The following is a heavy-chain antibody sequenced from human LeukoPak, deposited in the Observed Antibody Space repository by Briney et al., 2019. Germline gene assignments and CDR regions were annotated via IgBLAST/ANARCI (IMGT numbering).Heavy chain of an antibody. Sequence: PSETLSLTCTVSGYSLSSGYYWGWIRQPPGKGLEWIGSIYHSGRTFYNPSLKSRVTISVDKSQNHFSLKLTSVTAADTAVYYCTRPFYYYMDVWGKGTTVTVSS. CDR1: GYSLSSGYY. J-gene: IGHJ6*03. V-gene: IGHV4-38-2*02. CDR2: IYHSGRT. CDR3: TRPFYYYMDV.